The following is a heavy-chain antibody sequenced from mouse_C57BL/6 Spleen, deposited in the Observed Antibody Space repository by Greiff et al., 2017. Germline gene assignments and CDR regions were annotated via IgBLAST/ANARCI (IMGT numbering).Heavy chain of an antibody. V-gene: IGHV1-19*01. CDR3: ARCPGPPGTDWYFDV. CDR2: INPYNGGT. J-gene: IGHJ1*03. Sequence: EVQLQESGPVLVKPGASVKMSCKASGYTFTDYYMNWVKQSHGKSLEWIGVINPYNGGTSYNQKFKGKATLTVDKSSSTAYMELNSLTSEDSAVYYCARCPGPPGTDWYFDVWGTGTTVTVSS. D-gene: IGHD3-1*01. CDR1: GYTFTDYY.